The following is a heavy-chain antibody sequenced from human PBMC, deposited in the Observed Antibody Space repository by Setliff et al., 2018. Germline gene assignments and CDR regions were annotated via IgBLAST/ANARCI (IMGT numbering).Heavy chain of an antibody. CDR3: ASAGHSGSWFPFDAFHI. D-gene: IGHD6-13*01. J-gene: IGHJ3*02. CDR2: ISRSSTYI. V-gene: IGHV3-21*01. CDR1: GFTFSTHS. Sequence: GGSLRLSCAASGFTFSTHSMNWVRQAPGKGLEWVSSISRSSTYIYYADSMKGRFTISRDNAKNSLYLQMNSLRAEDTTVYYCASAGHSGSWFPFDAFHIWGQGTMVTVSS.